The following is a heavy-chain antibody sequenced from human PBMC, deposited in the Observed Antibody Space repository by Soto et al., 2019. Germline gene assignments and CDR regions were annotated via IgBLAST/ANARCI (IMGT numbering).Heavy chain of an antibody. Sequence: PGGSLRLSCAASGFTFSDYYMSWIRQAPGKGLEWVSYISSSGSTIYYADSVKGRFTISRDNAKNSLYLQMNSLRAEDTAVYYWVKSSKILSNWNGGFDPWGQGTLVTVSS. V-gene: IGHV3-11*01. CDR3: VKSSKILSNWNGGFDP. J-gene: IGHJ5*02. CDR2: ISSSGSTI. CDR1: GFTFSDYY. D-gene: IGHD1-1*01.